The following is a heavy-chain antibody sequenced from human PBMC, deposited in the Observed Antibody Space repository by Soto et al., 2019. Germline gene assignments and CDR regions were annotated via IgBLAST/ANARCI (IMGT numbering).Heavy chain of an antibody. CDR2: ISGSGGST. D-gene: IGHD3-22*01. CDR1: GFTFSSYA. J-gene: IGHJ4*02. V-gene: IGHV3-23*01. CDR3: AKDRSSGNMKWFDY. Sequence: EVQLLESGGGLVQPGGTLRLSCAASGFTFSSYAMSWVRQAPGKGLEWVSAISGSGGSTYYADSVKGRFTISRDNSKNTVYLQMNSLRAEDTAVYYCAKDRSSGNMKWFDYWGQGTLVTVSS.